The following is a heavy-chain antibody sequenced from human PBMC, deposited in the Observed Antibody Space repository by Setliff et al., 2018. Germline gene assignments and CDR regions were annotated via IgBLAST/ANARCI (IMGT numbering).Heavy chain of an antibody. Sequence: LSLTCAVYGGSFSDYYWSWIRQPPGKGLEWIGEINHSGSTNYNPSLKSRVTISVDTSKNQFSLKLSSVTAADTSVYYCARGLGNYADYWGQGTLVTVSS. D-gene: IGHD3-16*01. CDR3: ARGLGNYADY. V-gene: IGHV4-34*01. CDR2: INHSGST. J-gene: IGHJ4*02. CDR1: GGSFSDYY.